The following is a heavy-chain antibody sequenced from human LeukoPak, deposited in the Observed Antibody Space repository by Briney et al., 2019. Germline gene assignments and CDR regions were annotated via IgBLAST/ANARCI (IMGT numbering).Heavy chain of an antibody. D-gene: IGHD3-16*01. CDR3: ARGGYDYVWGSYRINNWFDP. J-gene: IGHJ5*02. CDR1: GGSISSYY. CDR2: IYYSGST. Sequence: SETLSLTRTVSGGSISSYYWSWIRQPPGKGLEWIGYIYYSGSTNYNPSLKSRVTIPVDTSKNQFSLKLSSVTAADTAVYYCARGGYDYVWGSYRINNWFDPWGQGTLVTVSS. V-gene: IGHV4-59*01.